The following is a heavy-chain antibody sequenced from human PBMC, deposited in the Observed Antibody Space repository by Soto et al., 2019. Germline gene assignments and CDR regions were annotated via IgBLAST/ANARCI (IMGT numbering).Heavy chain of an antibody. D-gene: IGHD1-26*01. V-gene: IGHV1-8*01. CDR2: MNPNNGNT. J-gene: IGHJ4*02. CDR3: ARERSGYFDY. Sequence: QVQLVQSGAEVKKPGASVKVSCKASRYTFTSYDINWVRQANGQGLEWMGWMNPNNGNTGYAQKFQGRVTMTRNTSISTAYVALSSLRSEDTAVYYCARERSGYFDYWGQGTLVTVSS. CDR1: RYTFTSYD.